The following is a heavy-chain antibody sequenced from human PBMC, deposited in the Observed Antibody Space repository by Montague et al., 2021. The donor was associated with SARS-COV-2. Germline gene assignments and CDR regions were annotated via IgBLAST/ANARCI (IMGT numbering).Heavy chain of an antibody. J-gene: IGHJ4*02. CDR1: GYSISSGYY. V-gene: IGHV4-38-2*02. CDR2: IYHSGST. D-gene: IGHD6-19*01. Sequence: SETLSLTCTVSGYSISSGYYWGWIRQPPGKGLEWIGSIYHSGSTYYNPSLKSRVAISVDTSKNQFSLKLSSVTAADTAVYYCARGSRQWLVRPPHYYYFDCWGQGTLVTVSS. CDR3: ARGSRQWLVRPPHYYYFDC.